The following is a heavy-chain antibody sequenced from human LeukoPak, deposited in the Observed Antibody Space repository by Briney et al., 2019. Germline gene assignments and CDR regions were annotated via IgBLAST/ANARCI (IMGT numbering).Heavy chain of an antibody. CDR3: FTSSRAHTIYPKEVNFDY. CDR2: IGGGGDIT. CDR1: GFSFSTYA. J-gene: IGHJ4*02. V-gene: IGHV3-23*01. D-gene: IGHD3-9*01. Sequence: PGRSLRLSCTSSGFSFSTYAMSWVRQAPGKGLEWVSTIGGGGDITYYGDSVKGRFTISRDNSKNTVYLQMNSLRAEDTAVYFFFTSSRAHTIYPKEVNFDYWGQGALVTVSS.